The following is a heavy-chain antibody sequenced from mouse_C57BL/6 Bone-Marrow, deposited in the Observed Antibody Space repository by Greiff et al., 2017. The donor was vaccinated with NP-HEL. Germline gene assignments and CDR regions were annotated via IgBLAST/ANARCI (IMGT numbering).Heavy chain of an antibody. J-gene: IGHJ2*01. D-gene: IGHD1-1*01. CDR1: GYTFTDYY. V-gene: IGHV1-76*01. Sequence: QVQLQQSGAELVRPGASVKLSCKASGYTFTDYYINWVKQRPGQGLEWIARIYPGSGNTYYNEKFKGKATLTAEKSSSTAYMQLSSLTSEDSAVYFCARLKALYYGSSFFDYWGQGTTLTVSS. CDR2: IYPGSGNT. CDR3: ARLKALYYGSSFFDY.